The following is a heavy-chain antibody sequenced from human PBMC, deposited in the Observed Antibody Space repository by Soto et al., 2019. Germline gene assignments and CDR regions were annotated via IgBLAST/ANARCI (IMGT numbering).Heavy chain of an antibody. CDR3: ARLLDDSRGYYYFDY. V-gene: IGHV4-38-2*01. J-gene: IGHJ4*02. D-gene: IGHD3-22*01. Sequence: PSETLSLTCAVSGYSISSGYYWGWIRQPPGKGLEWIGSIFHSGTTYDNPSLKSRVTISVDMSKNQFSLKLSSVTAADTAVYYYARLLDDSRGYYYFDYWGQGTLVTVSS. CDR1: GYSISSGYY. CDR2: IFHSGTT.